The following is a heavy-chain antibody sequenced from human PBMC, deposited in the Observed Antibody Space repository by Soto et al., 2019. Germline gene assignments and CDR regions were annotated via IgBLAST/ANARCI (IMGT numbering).Heavy chain of an antibody. CDR1: GGSVNSGTYY. Sequence: SETLSLTCTVSGGSVNSGTYYWSWIRQRPGKGLEWIGYIYFSGSTYYNPSLKSRVTISLDTSQNQFTLDLTSMTAADTALYYCATAPYSSSWYDHWGQGTLVTVSS. D-gene: IGHD6-13*01. V-gene: IGHV4-31*03. CDR3: ATAPYSSSWYDH. CDR2: IYFSGST. J-gene: IGHJ5*02.